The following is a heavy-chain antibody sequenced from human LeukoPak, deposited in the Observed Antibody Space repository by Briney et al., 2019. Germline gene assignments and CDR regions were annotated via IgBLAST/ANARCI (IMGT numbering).Heavy chain of an antibody. D-gene: IGHD6-19*01. J-gene: IGHJ6*03. CDR2: IIPIFGTA. CDR1: GGTFSSYA. V-gene: IGHV1-69*13. CDR3: ARAGAVAGTRGYYMDV. Sequence: SVKVSCKASGGTFSSYAISWVRQAPGQGLEWMGGIIPIFGTANYAQKFQGRVTITADESTSTAYMELSSLRSEDTAVYYCARAGAVAGTRGYYMDVWGKGTTVTISS.